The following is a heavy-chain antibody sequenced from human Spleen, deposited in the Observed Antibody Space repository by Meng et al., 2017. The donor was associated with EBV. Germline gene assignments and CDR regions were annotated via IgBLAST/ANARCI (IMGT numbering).Heavy chain of an antibody. CDR2: IIPIFGTA. CDR3: ARGGSSWYRWFDP. Sequence: VQLVQSGAEVKELESSVKVSCNVAGGTFSNYASNWVRQAPGQGLEWMGGIIPIFGTANYAQKFQGRVTITADESTSTAYMELSSLRSEDTAVYYCARGGSSWYRWFDPWGQGTLVTVSS. V-gene: IGHV1-69*01. CDR1: GGTFSNYA. J-gene: IGHJ5*02. D-gene: IGHD6-13*01.